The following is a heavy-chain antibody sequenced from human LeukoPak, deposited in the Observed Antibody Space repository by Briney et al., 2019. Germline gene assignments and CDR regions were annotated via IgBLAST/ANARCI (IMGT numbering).Heavy chain of an antibody. CDR2: INPNSGGT. D-gene: IGHD2-8*01. CDR3: ARGSGVQRDYNWFDP. V-gene: IGHV1-2*02. Sequence: GASVKVSCKASGYTFTGYYMHWVRQAPGQGLEWMGWINPNSGGTNYAQKFQGRVTMTRGTSISTAYMELSRLRSDDTAVYYCARGSGVQRDYNWFDPWGQGTLVTVSS. J-gene: IGHJ5*02. CDR1: GYTFTGYY.